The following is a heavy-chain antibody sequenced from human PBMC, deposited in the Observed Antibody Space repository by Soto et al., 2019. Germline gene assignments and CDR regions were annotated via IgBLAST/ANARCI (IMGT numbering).Heavy chain of an antibody. Sequence: EVQLVESGGGLVQPGGSLKLSCAASGFTFSGSAMHWVRQASGKGLEWVGRIRSKANSYATAYAASVKGRFTISRDDSNNTAYLQMNSLKTEDTAVYYCTRHTYGSGSPAGYWGQGTLVTVSS. J-gene: IGHJ4*02. V-gene: IGHV3-73*02. CDR3: TRHTYGSGSPAGY. D-gene: IGHD3-10*01. CDR1: GFTFSGSA. CDR2: IRSKANSYAT.